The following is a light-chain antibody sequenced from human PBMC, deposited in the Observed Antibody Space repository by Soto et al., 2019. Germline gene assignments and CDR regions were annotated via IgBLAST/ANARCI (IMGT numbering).Light chain of an antibody. Sequence: DIQMTQSPSTLSASVGDRVTITCRASQSISSWLAWYQQKPGKAPKLLIYKASSLESGVPSRFSGSGSGTEFTLNISSLQHDDFATYYCQQYNSYLWTCGQGTKVEIK. J-gene: IGKJ1*01. CDR1: QSISSW. CDR3: QQYNSYLWT. V-gene: IGKV1-5*03. CDR2: KAS.